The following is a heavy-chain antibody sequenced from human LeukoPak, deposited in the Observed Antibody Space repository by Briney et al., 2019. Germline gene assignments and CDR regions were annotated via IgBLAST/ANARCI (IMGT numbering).Heavy chain of an antibody. Sequence: SVKVSCKASGYTFTVYYMHWVRQAPGQGLEWMGWINPNSGGTNYAQKLQGRVTMTTDTSTSTAYMELRSLRSDDTAVYYCARARGYCSSTSCPRPFDPWGQGTLVTVSS. V-gene: IGHV1-2*02. J-gene: IGHJ5*02. CDR3: ARARGYCSSTSCPRPFDP. D-gene: IGHD2-2*01. CDR2: INPNSGGT. CDR1: GYTFTVYY.